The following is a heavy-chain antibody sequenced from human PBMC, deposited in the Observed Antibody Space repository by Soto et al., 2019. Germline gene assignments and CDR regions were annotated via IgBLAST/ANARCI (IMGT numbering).Heavy chain of an antibody. Sequence: SGGSLRLSCVASGFTFSSCAMSWVRQAPGKGLEWVSGINGRGDSTSQADSVEGRFTISRDNSKNTLYLQMNSLRAADTAVYYCAKRAYGGITYWLDPWGQGTLVTVYS. D-gene: IGHD4-17*01. CDR1: GFTFSSCA. J-gene: IGHJ5*02. CDR2: INGRGDST. V-gene: IGHV3-23*01. CDR3: AKRAYGGITYWLDP.